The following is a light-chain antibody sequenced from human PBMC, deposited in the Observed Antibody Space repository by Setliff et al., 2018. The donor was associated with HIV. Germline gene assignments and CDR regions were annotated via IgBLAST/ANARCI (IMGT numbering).Light chain of an antibody. CDR1: SSDVGRYNL. CDR2: QAT. V-gene: IGLV2-23*01. Sequence: QSALTQPASVSGSPGQSITISCTGTSSDVGRYNLVSWYQQHPGKAPKLMIYQATKRPSGVSNRLSGSKSGNTASLTISGLQAEDEADYYCCSNTGSNTYVFGTGTKVTVL. J-gene: IGLJ1*01. CDR3: CSNTGSNTYV.